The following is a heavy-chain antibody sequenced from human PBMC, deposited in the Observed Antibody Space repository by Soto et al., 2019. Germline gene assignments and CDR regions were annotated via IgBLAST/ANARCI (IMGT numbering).Heavy chain of an antibody. D-gene: IGHD2-15*01. Sequence: GGSLRLSCAASGFTLSSYAMSWVRQAPGKGLEWVSAISGSGGSTYYADSVKGRFTISRDNSKNTLYLQMNRLRAEDTAVDYCAKDSEEVWVAAKSNWFDPGGQGTLVTVSS. CDR3: AKDSEEVWVAAKSNWFDP. V-gene: IGHV3-23*01. J-gene: IGHJ5*02. CDR1: GFTLSSYA. CDR2: ISGSGGST.